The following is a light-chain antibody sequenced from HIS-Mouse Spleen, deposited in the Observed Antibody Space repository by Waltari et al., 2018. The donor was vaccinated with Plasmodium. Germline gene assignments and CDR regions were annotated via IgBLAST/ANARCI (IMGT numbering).Light chain of an antibody. Sequence: SYELTQPPSVSVSPGQTARITCSGDALPKKYAYWYQQKSGQAPGLVIYEDSKRPSGIPGEVAGASSGTMATLTISGAQVEDEADYYCYSTDSSGNHRVFGGGTKLTVL. CDR2: EDS. CDR1: ALPKKY. CDR3: YSTDSSGNHRV. J-gene: IGLJ3*02. V-gene: IGLV3-10*01.